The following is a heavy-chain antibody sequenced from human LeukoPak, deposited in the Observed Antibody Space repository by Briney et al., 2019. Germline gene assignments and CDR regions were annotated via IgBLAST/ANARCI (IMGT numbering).Heavy chain of an antibody. J-gene: IGHJ4*02. V-gene: IGHV1-2*04. D-gene: IGHD3-22*01. CDR2: INPNSGGT. Sequence: GASVKVSCKASGYTFTGYYMHWVRQAPGQGLEWMGWINPNSGGTNYAQKFQGWVTMTRDTSISTAYMELSRLRSDDTAVYYCARVGAVSRRFHYFDYWGQGTLVTVSS. CDR3: ARVGAVSRRFHYFDY. CDR1: GYTFTGYY.